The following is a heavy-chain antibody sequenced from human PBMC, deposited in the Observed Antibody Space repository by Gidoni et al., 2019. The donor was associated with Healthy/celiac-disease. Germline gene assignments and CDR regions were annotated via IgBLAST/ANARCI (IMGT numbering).Heavy chain of an antibody. Sequence: QVQLQESGPGLVKPSQTLSLTCPVSGGSISSGDYYWRWIRQPPGKGLEWIGYIYYSGSTYYNPSLKSRVTISVDTSKNQFSLKLSSVTAADTAVYYCARMPHGIAAAGFDYWGQGTLVTVSS. CDR2: IYYSGST. D-gene: IGHD6-13*01. J-gene: IGHJ4*02. CDR3: ARMPHGIAAAGFDY. CDR1: GGSISSGDYY. V-gene: IGHV4-30-4*01.